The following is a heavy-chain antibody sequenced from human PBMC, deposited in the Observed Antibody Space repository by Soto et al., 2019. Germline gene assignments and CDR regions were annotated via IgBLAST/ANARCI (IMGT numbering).Heavy chain of an antibody. D-gene: IGHD3-10*01. CDR2: TYYKSKWFN. V-gene: IGHV6-1*01. CDR3: ARGAMYGSGSYSVFDY. CDR1: GDSVSSNSAA. Sequence: PSQTLSLTCAISGDSVSSNSAAWSWIRQSPSRGLEWLGRTYYKSKWFNDYAIPVKSRMTINPDTSKNQFFLHLNSVTPEDTAVDYCARGAMYGSGSYSVFDYWGQGIPVTVSS. J-gene: IGHJ4*02.